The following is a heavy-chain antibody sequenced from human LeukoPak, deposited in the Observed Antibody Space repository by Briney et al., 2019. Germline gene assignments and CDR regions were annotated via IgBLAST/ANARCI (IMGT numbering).Heavy chain of an antibody. CDR3: ARLPTLTTMGY. CDR2: ISSRGSTI. CDR1: GFTFKIYD. V-gene: IGHV3-48*03. J-gene: IGHJ4*02. D-gene: IGHD4-17*01. Sequence: PGGSLRLSCAASGFTFKIYDMNWVRQAPGKGLEWVSYISSRGSTIYYADSVKGRFTISRDNAKNSLYLQMNSLRVDDTAVYYCARLPTLTTMGYWGQGTLVTVSS.